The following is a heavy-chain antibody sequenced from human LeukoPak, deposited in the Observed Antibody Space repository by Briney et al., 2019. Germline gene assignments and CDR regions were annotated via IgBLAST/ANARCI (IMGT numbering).Heavy chain of an antibody. CDR1: GASITSGAFY. J-gene: IGHJ4*02. CDR2: IYYTGST. V-gene: IGHV4-61*08. Sequence: SSETLSLTCTVSGASITSGAFYWSWLRQPPGKGLEWIGYIYYTGSTQYNPSLKSRVTMPLDTSKNQFSLKVRSVTAADTATYYCASRVMWDHGDYFDYWGQGTLFTVSS. CDR3: ASRVMWDHGDYFDY. D-gene: IGHD1-26*01.